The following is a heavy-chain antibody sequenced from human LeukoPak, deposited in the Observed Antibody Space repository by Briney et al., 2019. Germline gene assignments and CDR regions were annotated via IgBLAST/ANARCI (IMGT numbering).Heavy chain of an antibody. CDR1: GFSFSDYS. CDR3: ARVEMITPREIDF. Sequence: GGSLRLSCAASGFSFSDYSLTWVRQAPGKGLEWVSSIRSSSSYIYYADSVKGRFTISRDNAKNSLSLQMDSLRAEDTAVYYCARVEMITPREIDFWGQGTLVTVSS. J-gene: IGHJ4*02. D-gene: IGHD3-16*01. CDR2: IRSSSSYI. V-gene: IGHV3-21*01.